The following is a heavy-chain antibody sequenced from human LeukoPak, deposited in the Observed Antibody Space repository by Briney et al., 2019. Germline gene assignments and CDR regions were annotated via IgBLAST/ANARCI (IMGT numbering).Heavy chain of an antibody. D-gene: IGHD3-22*01. V-gene: IGHV3-7*01. Sequence: GGSLRLSRAGSGFTFNNNWMSWVRQAPGKGLEWVANIKQDGSEKYYVDSVKGRFTISRDNAKNSLSLQMNSLRAEDTAVYYCARDKYYDRYFDSWGQGTLVTVSS. J-gene: IGHJ4*02. CDR3: ARDKYYDRYFDS. CDR1: GFTFNNNW. CDR2: IKQDGSEK.